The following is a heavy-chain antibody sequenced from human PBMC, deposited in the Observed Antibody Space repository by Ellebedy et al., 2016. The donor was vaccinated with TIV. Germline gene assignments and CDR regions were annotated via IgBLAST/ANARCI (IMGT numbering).Heavy chain of an antibody. CDR2: INTSDSDN. CDR1: GYNFASYW. V-gene: IGHV5-10-1*01. Sequence: GESLKISCKGSGYNFASYWISWVRQMPGKGLEWMGKINTSDSDNNYSPSFQGHVSFSADTSISTAYLQWSGLKASDTAMYYCAASRLGVYDYYYWGQGTLVTVSS. D-gene: IGHD5/OR15-5a*01. J-gene: IGHJ4*02. CDR3: AASRLGVYDYYY.